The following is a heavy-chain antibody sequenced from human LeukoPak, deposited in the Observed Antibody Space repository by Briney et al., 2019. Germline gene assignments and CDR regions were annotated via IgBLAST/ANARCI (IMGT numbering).Heavy chain of an antibody. V-gene: IGHV3-23*01. Sequence: GGSLRLSCAASGLTFSSHWMHWVRQAPGKGLEWVSAISGSGGSTYYADSVKGRFTISRDNSKNTLYLQMNSPRAEDTAVYYCAKDLTRRFLEWLYDYWGQGTLVTVSS. D-gene: IGHD3-3*01. CDR2: ISGSGGST. CDR3: AKDLTRRFLEWLYDY. J-gene: IGHJ4*02. CDR1: GLTFSSHW.